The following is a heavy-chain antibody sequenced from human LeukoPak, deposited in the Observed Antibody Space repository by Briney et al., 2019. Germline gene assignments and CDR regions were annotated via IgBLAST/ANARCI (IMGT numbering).Heavy chain of an antibody. J-gene: IGHJ4*02. D-gene: IGHD3-22*01. CDR1: GYTFTNYD. CDR3: AREVYYDSSGYYN. V-gene: IGHV1-8*03. Sequence: ASVEVSCKASGYTFTNYDINWVRQATGQGLEWMGWMNPNSGNTGYAQKFQGRVTITRNTSISTAYMELSSLRSEDTAVYYCAREVYYDSSGYYNWGQGTLVTVSS. CDR2: MNPNSGNT.